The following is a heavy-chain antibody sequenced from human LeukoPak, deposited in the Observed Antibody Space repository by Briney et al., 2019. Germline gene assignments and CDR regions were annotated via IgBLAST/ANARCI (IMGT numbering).Heavy chain of an antibody. CDR2: IYTSGGT. CDR3: ARGGSRWYESVSYFEY. V-gene: IGHV4-4*07. J-gene: IGHJ4*02. D-gene: IGHD6-13*01. CDR1: GGSISSYY. Sequence: SETLSLTCTVSGGSISSYYWSWIRQPAGKGLEWIGGIYTSGGTNYNPSLTSRVTMSVYTSKNQFSLKVSAVSAADPAVYYCARGGSRWYESVSYFEYWGQGTLVTVSS.